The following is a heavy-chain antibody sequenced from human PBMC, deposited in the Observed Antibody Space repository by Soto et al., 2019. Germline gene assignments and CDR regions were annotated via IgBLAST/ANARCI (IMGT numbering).Heavy chain of an antibody. J-gene: IGHJ5*02. D-gene: IGHD6-13*01. CDR3: ARMGMKYSSSCENWFDP. V-gene: IGHV1-2*02. CDR2: INPNSGGT. CDR1: RYTFTGYY. Sequence: SVEVWFKASRYTFTGYYVHWVRQAPVQGLEWMGWINPNSGGTNYAQKFQGRVTMTRDTSISTAYMELRRLRSDDTAVYYCARMGMKYSSSCENWFDPWGQGTLVTVYS.